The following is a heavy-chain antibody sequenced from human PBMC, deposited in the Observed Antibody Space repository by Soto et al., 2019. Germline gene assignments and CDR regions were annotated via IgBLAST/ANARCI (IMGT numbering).Heavy chain of an antibody. D-gene: IGHD6-13*01. Sequence: QVQLVQSGAEVKKPGSSVKVSCKASGGTFSSYAISWVRQAPGQGLEWMGGIIPIFGTANYAQKFQGRVTITADKSTSTADMEQSSLRSEDTAVYYFARERQQLVTGGAFDIWGQGTMVTVSS. CDR1: GGTFSSYA. CDR2: IIPIFGTA. CDR3: ARERQQLVTGGAFDI. J-gene: IGHJ3*02. V-gene: IGHV1-69*06.